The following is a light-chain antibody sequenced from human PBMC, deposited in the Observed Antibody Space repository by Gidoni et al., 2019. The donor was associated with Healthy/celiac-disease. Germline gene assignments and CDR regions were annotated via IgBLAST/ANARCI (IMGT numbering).Light chain of an antibody. CDR3: QQSYSTPRT. V-gene: IGKV1-39*01. J-gene: IGKJ1*01. CDR1: QSISSY. Sequence: DIQMTQSPSSLSASVGDRVTITCRASQSISSYLNWYQHKPGKAPKLLIYAASSVQRGVPSRFSGSGSGTDFTLTISSLQPEDFATYYCQQSYSTPRTFXQXTKVEIK. CDR2: AAS.